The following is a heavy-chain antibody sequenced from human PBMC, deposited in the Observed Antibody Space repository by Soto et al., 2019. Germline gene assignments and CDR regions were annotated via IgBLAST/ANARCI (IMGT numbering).Heavy chain of an antibody. J-gene: IGHJ5*02. V-gene: IGHV4-59*01. CDR3: TRDMFPEPAAPRGRFDP. CDR2: IHYSGTT. CDR1: GGSISNYY. Sequence: SETLSFTCTVSGGSISNYYWSWIRQPPGKGLEWIGYIHYSGTTNYNPSLKSRVTMSVDTSKNQFSLKVNSVTAADTAVYYCTRDMFPEPAAPRGRFDPWGQGTLVTVSS. D-gene: IGHD2-2*01.